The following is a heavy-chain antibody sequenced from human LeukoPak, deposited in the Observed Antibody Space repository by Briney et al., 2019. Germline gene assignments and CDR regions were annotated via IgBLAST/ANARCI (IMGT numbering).Heavy chain of an antibody. CDR3: ARGGWQWLGLNWFDP. Sequence: SETLSLTCAAYGGSFSGYYWSWIRQPPGKGLEWIGEINHSGSTNYNPSLKSRVNISVDTSKNQFSLKLSSVTAADTAVYYCARGGWQWLGLNWFDPWGQGTLVTVSS. D-gene: IGHD6-19*01. V-gene: IGHV4-34*01. CDR1: GGSFSGYY. J-gene: IGHJ5*02. CDR2: INHSGST.